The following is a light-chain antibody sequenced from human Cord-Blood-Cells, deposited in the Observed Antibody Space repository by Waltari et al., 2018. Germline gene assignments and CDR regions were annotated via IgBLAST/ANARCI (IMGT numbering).Light chain of an antibody. J-gene: IGLJ3*02. CDR1: SSDVGRYNL. Sequence: QSALTQPASVSGSPGQSITISCTGTSSDVGRYNLVSWYQQHPGKAPKLMIYEGSKRPSGFSNRFSGSKSGNTASLTISGLQAEDEADYYCCSYAGSWVFGGGTKLTVL. CDR3: CSYAGSWV. CDR2: EGS. V-gene: IGLV2-23*01.